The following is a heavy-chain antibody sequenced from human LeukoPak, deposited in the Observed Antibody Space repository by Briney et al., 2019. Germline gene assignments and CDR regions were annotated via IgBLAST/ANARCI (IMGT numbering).Heavy chain of an antibody. D-gene: IGHD3-3*01. CDR1: GGSISSYS. J-gene: IGHJ4*02. CDR3: ASESGYYSHDY. Sequence: SETLSLTCTVSGGSISSYSWSWIRQPAEKGLEWIGRMYTSGSTNYNPSLKSRVTMSVDTSKNQFSLKLSSVTAADTAVYYCASESGYYSHDYWGQGPLVTVSS. V-gene: IGHV4-4*07. CDR2: MYTSGST.